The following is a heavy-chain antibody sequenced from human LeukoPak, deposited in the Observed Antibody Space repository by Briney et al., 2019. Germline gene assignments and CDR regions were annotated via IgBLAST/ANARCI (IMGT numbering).Heavy chain of an antibody. CDR1: GGSISTPNYL. D-gene: IGHD1-1*01. CDR3: ARHAERGPGRAYGMDV. V-gene: IGHV4-39*01. Sequence: SETLSLTCTVSGGSISTPNYLWGWIRQPPGEGLEWIGSIFESGSTRYHPSLESRVTISKDTSKNQFSLRLTSVTSADTAIYYCARHAERGPGRAYGMDVWGQGTTVTVSS. J-gene: IGHJ6*02. CDR2: IFESGST.